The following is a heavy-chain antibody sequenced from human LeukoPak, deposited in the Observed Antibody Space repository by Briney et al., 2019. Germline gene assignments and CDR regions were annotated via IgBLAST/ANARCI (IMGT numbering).Heavy chain of an antibody. V-gene: IGHV1-69*06. J-gene: IGHJ5*02. Sequence: VASVKVSCKASGGAFSSYAMSWVRQAPGQGLEWMGGIIPIFGTANYAQKFQGRVTITADKSTSTAYMELSSLRSEDTAVYYCARDGGSYGSGSRNWFDPWGQGTLVTVSS. CDR3: ARDGGSYGSGSRNWFDP. CDR2: IIPIFGTA. CDR1: GGAFSSYA. D-gene: IGHD3-10*01.